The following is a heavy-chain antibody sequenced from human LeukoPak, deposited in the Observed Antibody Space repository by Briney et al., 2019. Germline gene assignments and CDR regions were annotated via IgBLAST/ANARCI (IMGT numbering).Heavy chain of an antibody. J-gene: IGHJ4*02. V-gene: IGHV4-39*07. Sequence: SETLSLTCTVSGGSISSSSYYWGWIRQPPGKGLEWIGSIYYSGSTYYNPSLKSRVTISVDTSKNQFSLKLSSVTAADTAVYYCARVGQWLVMRYFDYWGQGTLVTVSS. CDR2: IYYSGST. CDR1: GGSISSSSYY. D-gene: IGHD6-19*01. CDR3: ARVGQWLVMRYFDY.